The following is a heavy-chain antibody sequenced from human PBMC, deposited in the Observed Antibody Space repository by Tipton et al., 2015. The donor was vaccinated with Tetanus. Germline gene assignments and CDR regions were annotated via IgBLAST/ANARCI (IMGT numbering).Heavy chain of an antibody. CDR1: GASIGSISYY. D-gene: IGHD4-17*01. J-gene: IGHJ4*02. CDR2: TYYSGST. Sequence: GSLRLSCTVSGASIGSISYYWSWIRQPPGKGLEWIGYTYYSGSTGYNPSLKSRVTISIDSSKNQFSLKLTSVTAADTAVYYCAGDERYGDYAYWGQGALVTVSS. CDR3: AGDERYGDYAY. V-gene: IGHV4-61*01.